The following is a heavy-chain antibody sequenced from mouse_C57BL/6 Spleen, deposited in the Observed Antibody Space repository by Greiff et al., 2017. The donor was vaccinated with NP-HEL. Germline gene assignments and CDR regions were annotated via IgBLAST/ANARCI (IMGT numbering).Heavy chain of an antibody. CDR2: IDPSDSET. D-gene: IGHD1-1*01. J-gene: IGHJ1*03. V-gene: IGHV1-52*01. CDR1: VYTFTSYW. CDR3: ARWGSYDWYFDV. Sequence: VQLQQPGAELVRPGSSVKLSCKASVYTFTSYWMHWVKQRPIQGLEWIGNIDPSDSETHYNQKFKDKATLTVDKSSSTAYMQLSSLTSEDSAVYYCARWGSYDWYFDVWGTGTTVTVSS.